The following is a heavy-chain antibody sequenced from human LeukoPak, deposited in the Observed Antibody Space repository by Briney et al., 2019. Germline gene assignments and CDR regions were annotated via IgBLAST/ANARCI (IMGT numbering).Heavy chain of an antibody. Sequence: PSETLSLTCTVSGGSISSYHWIWIRQPAGKGLEWIGRMSTSGSTNYNPSLKSRVTMSIDTSNNPFSLKLSSVTAADTAVYYCAMSSGIFYFASWGQGTLVTVSS. D-gene: IGHD1-26*01. CDR2: MSTSGST. CDR1: GGSISSYH. V-gene: IGHV4-4*07. J-gene: IGHJ4*02. CDR3: AMSSGIFYFAS.